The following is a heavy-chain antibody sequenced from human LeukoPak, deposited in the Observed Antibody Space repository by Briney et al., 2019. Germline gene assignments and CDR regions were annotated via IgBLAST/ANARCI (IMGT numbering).Heavy chain of an antibody. V-gene: IGHV4-4*02. D-gene: IGHD2-21*02. CDR1: GGSISSSNW. CDR3: ARIRALGPCGGDCEGP. J-gene: IGHJ5*02. Sequence: TSETLSLTCAVSGGSISSSNWWSWVRQPPGKGLEWIGEIYHSGSTNYNPSLKGRVTISVDKSKNQFSLKLSSVTAADTAVYYCARIRALGPCGGDCEGPWGRGTLVTVSS. CDR2: IYHSGST.